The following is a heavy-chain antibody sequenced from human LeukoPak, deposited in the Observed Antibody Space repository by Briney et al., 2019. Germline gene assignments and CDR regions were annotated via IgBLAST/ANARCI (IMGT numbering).Heavy chain of an antibody. CDR2: IYYSGST. Sequence: PSETLSLTRTVSGGSISSYYWSWIRQPPGKGLEWIGYIYYSGSTNYNPSLKSRVTISVDTSKNQFSLKLSSVTAADTAVYYCARGLGYDSSKNDAFDIWGQGTMVTVSS. CDR1: GGSISSYY. CDR3: ARGLGYDSSKNDAFDI. D-gene: IGHD3-22*01. V-gene: IGHV4-59*01. J-gene: IGHJ3*02.